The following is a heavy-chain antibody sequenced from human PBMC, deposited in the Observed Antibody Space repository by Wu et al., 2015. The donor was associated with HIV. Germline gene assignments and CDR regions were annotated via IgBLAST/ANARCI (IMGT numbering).Heavy chain of an antibody. Sequence: QVQLVQSGAEVKKPGSSVKVSCKASGDTFNIFAINWVRQAPGQGLEWMGGIIPAFGTTDYAGKFQGRVTISADDSTCTAYMELKRLTSEDTAVYYCARPWQLRNGWPFFDYWGQGTLVTVSS. V-gene: IGHV1-69*12. CDR3: ARPWQLRNGWPFFDY. J-gene: IGHJ4*02. CDR1: GDTFNIFA. CDR2: IIPAFGTT. D-gene: IGHD4-23*01.